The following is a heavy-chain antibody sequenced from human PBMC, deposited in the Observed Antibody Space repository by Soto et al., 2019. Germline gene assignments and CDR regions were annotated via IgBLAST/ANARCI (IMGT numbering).Heavy chain of an antibody. Sequence: SETLSLTCTVSGDSITSGVHYWSWIRQLPGKGLEWIGYIFYSGSTYYNPSLKSRVTISVDTSKNQFSLKLSSVTAADTAVYYCARNSPGIAVAGTELDYWGQGTLVTVSS. CDR2: IFYSGST. CDR3: ARNSPGIAVAGTELDY. J-gene: IGHJ4*02. V-gene: IGHV4-39*01. CDR1: GDSITSGVHY. D-gene: IGHD6-19*01.